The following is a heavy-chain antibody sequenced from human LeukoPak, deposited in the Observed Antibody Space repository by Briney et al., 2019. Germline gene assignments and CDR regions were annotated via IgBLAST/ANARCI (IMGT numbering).Heavy chain of an antibody. CDR3: AKGSRGSWYYFDY. CDR1: GFTFGSSA. V-gene: IGHV3-23*01. Sequence: GGSLRLSCAASGFTFGSSAMSWVRQAPGKGPEWVSTFSRSGPDTYYADSVKGRFTIFRDNSKNTLYLQMNSLRDEDTAVYYCAKGSRGSWYYFDYWGQGTLVTVSS. CDR2: FSRSGPDT. J-gene: IGHJ4*02. D-gene: IGHD6-13*01.